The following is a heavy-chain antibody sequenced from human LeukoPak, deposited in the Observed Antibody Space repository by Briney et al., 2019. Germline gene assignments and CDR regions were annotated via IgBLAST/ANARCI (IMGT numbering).Heavy chain of an antibody. V-gene: IGHV1-69*13. CDR1: GGTFSSYA. CDR2: IIPNFGTA. Sequence: SVKVSCKASGGTFSSYAISWVRQAPGQGLEWMGGIIPNFGTANYAQKFQGRVTITADESTSTAYMELSSLRSEDTAVYYCARDLGGYSYGSGYNWFDPWGQGTLVTVSS. CDR3: ARDLGGYSYGSGYNWFDP. J-gene: IGHJ5*02. D-gene: IGHD5-18*01.